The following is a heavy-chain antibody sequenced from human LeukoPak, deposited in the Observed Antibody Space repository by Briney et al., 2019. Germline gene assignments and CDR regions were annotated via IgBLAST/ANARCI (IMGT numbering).Heavy chain of an antibody. CDR2: INPNSGGT. V-gene: IGHV1-2*02. CDR1: GYTFTSYA. CDR3: ARDQYDGSSWYRPFMDYYYYMDV. D-gene: IGHD6-13*01. Sequence: ASVKVSCKASGYTFTSYAMNWVRQAPGQGLEWMGWINPNSGGTNYAQKFQGRVTMTRDTSISTAYMELSRLRSDDTAVYYCARDQYDGSSWYRPFMDYYYYMDVWGKGTTVTVSS. J-gene: IGHJ6*03.